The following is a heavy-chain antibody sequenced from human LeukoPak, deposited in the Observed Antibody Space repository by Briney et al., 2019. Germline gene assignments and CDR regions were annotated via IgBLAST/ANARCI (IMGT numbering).Heavy chain of an antibody. J-gene: IGHJ5*02. CDR1: GGSFSGYY. CDR3: ARRPGIAVAGVWFDP. D-gene: IGHD6-19*01. Sequence: SETLSLTCAVYGGSFSGYYWSWIRQPPGKGLEWIGEINHSGSTNYNPSLKSRVTISVDTSKNQFSLKLSSVTAADTAVYYCARRPGIAVAGVWFDPWGQGTLVTVSS. V-gene: IGHV4-34*01. CDR2: INHSGST.